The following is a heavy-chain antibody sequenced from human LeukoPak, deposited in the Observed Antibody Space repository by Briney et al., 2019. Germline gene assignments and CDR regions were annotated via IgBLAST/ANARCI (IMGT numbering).Heavy chain of an antibody. D-gene: IGHD6-13*01. Sequence: GGSLRLSCAASGFTVSSNYMSWVRQAPGKGLEWVSVIYSGGSTYYADSVKGRFTISRDNSKNTLYLQMNSLRAEDTAVYYCAKAALGIAANWFDPWGQGTLVTVSS. J-gene: IGHJ5*02. CDR3: AKAALGIAANWFDP. V-gene: IGHV3-53*01. CDR1: GFTVSSNY. CDR2: IYSGGST.